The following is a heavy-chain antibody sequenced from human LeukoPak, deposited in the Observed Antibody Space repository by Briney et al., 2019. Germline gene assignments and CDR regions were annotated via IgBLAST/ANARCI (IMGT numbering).Heavy chain of an antibody. D-gene: IGHD3-16*01. CDR3: ARLKLGAYFDL. V-gene: IGHV4-59*08. J-gene: IGHJ2*01. CDR2: IYYSGST. CDR1: GGSISSYY. Sequence: SETLSLTCTVSGGSISSYYWSWIRQPPGKGLEWIGYIYYSGSTKYNPSLKSRVTISVDTSKNQFSLKLTSVSAADTAVYYCARLKLGAYFDLWGRGTLVTVSS.